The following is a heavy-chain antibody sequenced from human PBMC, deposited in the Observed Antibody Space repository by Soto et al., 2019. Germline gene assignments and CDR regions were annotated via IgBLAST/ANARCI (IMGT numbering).Heavy chain of an antibody. CDR2: INDSGST. D-gene: IGHD6-6*01. J-gene: IGHJ3*01. V-gene: IGHV4-34*01. Sequence: WTWIRQPPGKGLEWIGEINDSGSTSYNPSLKSRVTISVDTSKNQFSLKLTSVTAADTAVYYCVRCHMAARLKTWGQGTMVTVSS. CDR3: VRCHMAARLKT.